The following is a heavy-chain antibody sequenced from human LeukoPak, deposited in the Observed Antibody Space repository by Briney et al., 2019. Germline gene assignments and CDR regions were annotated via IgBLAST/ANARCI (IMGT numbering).Heavy chain of an antibody. CDR1: GFTFSSYD. Sequence: GRSLRLSCAASGFTFSSYDMNGARQARGKGLEWVSTIRSSGGSTYYADSVKGRFTISRDDSKNTLYLQMNSLRAEDTAVYYCAKTYSSGWYPDYWGQGTLVTVSS. D-gene: IGHD6-19*01. V-gene: IGHV3-23*01. CDR3: AKTYSSGWYPDY. J-gene: IGHJ4*02. CDR2: IRSSGGST.